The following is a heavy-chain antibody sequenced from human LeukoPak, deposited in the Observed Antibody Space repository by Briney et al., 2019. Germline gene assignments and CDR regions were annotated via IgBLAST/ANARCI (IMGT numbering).Heavy chain of an antibody. Sequence: PSETLSLTCTVSGGSISSGGYYWSWIRQHPGKGLEWIGYIYYSGSTYYNPSLKSRVTISVDTSKNQFSLKLSSATAADTAVYYCATTPTTVTHFDYWGQGTLVTVSS. CDR3: ATTPTTVTHFDY. J-gene: IGHJ4*02. V-gene: IGHV4-31*03. CDR2: IYYSGST. CDR1: GGSISSGGYY. D-gene: IGHD4-17*01.